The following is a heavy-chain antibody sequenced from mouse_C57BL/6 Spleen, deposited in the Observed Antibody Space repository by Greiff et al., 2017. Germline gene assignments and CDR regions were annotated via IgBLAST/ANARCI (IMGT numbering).Heavy chain of an antibody. CDR3: ARSGLGQAWFAY. V-gene: IGHV1-26*01. D-gene: IGHD4-1*01. CDR2: INPNNGGT. Sequence: EVQLQQSGPELVKPGASVKISCKASGYTFTDYYMNWVKQSHGKSLEWIGDINPNNGGTSYNQKFKGKATLTVDKSSSTAYMELRSLTSEDSAVDYWARSGLGQAWFAYWGQGTLVTVSA. J-gene: IGHJ3*01. CDR1: GYTFTDYY.